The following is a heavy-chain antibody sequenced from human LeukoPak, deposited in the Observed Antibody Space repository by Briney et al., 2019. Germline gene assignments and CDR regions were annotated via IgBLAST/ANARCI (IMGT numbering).Heavy chain of an antibody. Sequence: KTGGSLRLSCAASGFTFSRFEMNWVRQAPGKGLEWVSYISSIGRTIYYADSVKGRFTISRDNAKNSLYLQMNSLRAEDAAVYYCARARYYDSSGYYIIDYWGQGTLVTVSS. D-gene: IGHD3-22*01. V-gene: IGHV3-48*03. J-gene: IGHJ4*02. CDR3: ARARYYDSSGYYIIDY. CDR1: GFTFSRFE. CDR2: ISSIGRTI.